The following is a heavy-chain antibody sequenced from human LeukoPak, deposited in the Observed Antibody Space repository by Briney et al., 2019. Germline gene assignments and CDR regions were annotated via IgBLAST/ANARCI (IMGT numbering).Heavy chain of an antibody. D-gene: IGHD6-19*01. CDR1: GDSVSSNSAA. J-gene: IGHJ4*02. CDR2: TYYRSKWYN. Sequence: SQTLSLTCAISGDSVSSNSAAWNWIRQSPSRGLEWLGRTYYRSKWYNDYAISVKSRIAINPDTSKNQFSLQLNSVTPEDTALYYCASGGDSSGWYYFDYWGQGTLVTVSS. V-gene: IGHV6-1*01. CDR3: ASGGDSSGWYYFDY.